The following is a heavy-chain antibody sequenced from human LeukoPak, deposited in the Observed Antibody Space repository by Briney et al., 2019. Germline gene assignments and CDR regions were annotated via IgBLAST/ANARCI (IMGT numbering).Heavy chain of an antibody. CDR1: GFTFSSYW. CDR3: ARDGGGDSEMGDAFDI. V-gene: IGHV3-74*01. J-gene: IGHJ3*02. Sequence: GGSLRLSCAASGFTFSSYWMHWVRQAPGKGLVWVSRINTDGSTRTYADSVKGRFTISRDNSKNTLYLQMNSLRAEDTAVYYCARDGGGDSEMGDAFDIWGQGTMVTVSS. D-gene: IGHD2-21*02. CDR2: INTDGSTR.